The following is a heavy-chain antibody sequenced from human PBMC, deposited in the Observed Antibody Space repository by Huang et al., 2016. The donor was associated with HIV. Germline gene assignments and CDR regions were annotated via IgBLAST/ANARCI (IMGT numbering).Heavy chain of an antibody. CDR3: ARFGSYYYGSGSYLDAFDI. Sequence: EVQLMESGGGLVQPGGSLRLSCAAYGFTFSTYNMNWVRQAPGKGLECVSYITRSSGSIYYADSVKGRFTISRDKAKNSLYLQMNSLRAEDTAVYYCARFGSYYYGSGSYLDAFDIWGQGTMVTVSS. D-gene: IGHD3-10*01. CDR1: GFTFSTYN. V-gene: IGHV3-48*01. CDR2: ITRSSGSI. J-gene: IGHJ3*02.